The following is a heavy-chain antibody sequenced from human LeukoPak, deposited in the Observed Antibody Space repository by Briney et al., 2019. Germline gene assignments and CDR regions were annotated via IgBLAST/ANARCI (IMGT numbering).Heavy chain of an antibody. CDR2: ISSSSSYI. CDR1: GFTFSSYS. J-gene: IGHJ4*02. Sequence: GGSLRLSCAASGFTFSSYSMNWVRQAPGKGLEWVSSISSSSSYIYYAGSVKGRFTISRDNAKNSLYLQMNSLRAEDTAVYYCAREWSGWEDGYFDYWGQGTLVTVSS. V-gene: IGHV3-21*01. D-gene: IGHD6-19*01. CDR3: AREWSGWEDGYFDY.